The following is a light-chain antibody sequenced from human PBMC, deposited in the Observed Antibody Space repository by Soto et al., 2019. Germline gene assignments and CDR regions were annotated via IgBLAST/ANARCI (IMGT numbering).Light chain of an antibody. Sequence: DIQMTQSPSTLSASVGKRVTITCRASKRIRSWLAWYQQKPGKAPKLLIYKVSTLQSGVPSRFSGSGSGTEFTLAISSLQPDDSATYYCQQYNDNWTFGQGTKVDIK. V-gene: IGKV1-5*03. CDR3: QQYNDNWT. CDR2: KVS. CDR1: KRIRSW. J-gene: IGKJ1*01.